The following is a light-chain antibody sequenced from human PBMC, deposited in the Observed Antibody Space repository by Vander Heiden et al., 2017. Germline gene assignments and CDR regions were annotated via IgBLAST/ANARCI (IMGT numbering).Light chain of an antibody. V-gene: IGKV3-15*01. CDR1: QSVSSN. Sequence: EIVMTQSPATLSVSPGERATLSCRASQSVSSNLAWYQQKPGQAPRLLIYGASTRATGIPARFSGSGYGTEFTLTISSRQSEDFAVYYCQQDNNWPSLTFGHGTKVDIK. CDR2: GAS. J-gene: IGKJ3*01. CDR3: QQDNNWPSLT.